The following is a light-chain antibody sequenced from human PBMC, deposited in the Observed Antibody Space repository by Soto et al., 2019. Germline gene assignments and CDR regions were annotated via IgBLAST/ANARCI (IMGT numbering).Light chain of an antibody. Sequence: QSVLTQPASVSGSPVQSITISCTGTSSDVGGYNHVSWYQHHPGKAPKLMIYEVSNRSTGVSKRFSGSKSCNTASLTISGLQADDEADYYCNAHTGSNTRVCGTGTKVTVL. CDR1: SSDVGGYNH. V-gene: IGLV2-14*01. J-gene: IGLJ1*01. CDR3: NAHTGSNTRV. CDR2: EVS.